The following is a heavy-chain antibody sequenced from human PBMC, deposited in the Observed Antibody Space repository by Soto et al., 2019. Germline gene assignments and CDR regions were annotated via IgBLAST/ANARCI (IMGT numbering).Heavy chain of an antibody. CDR1: GFTFSEYS. J-gene: IGHJ4*02. Sequence: LRLSCTASGFTFSEYSMSWVRQAPGKGLEWVSSITHSGTYVYYADSVKGRFTISRDSASNSLFLQMTSLRAEDTAVYHCARARGNDWYSDYWGQGTLVTVSS. CDR2: ITHSGTYV. CDR3: ARARGNDWYSDY. V-gene: IGHV3-21*01. D-gene: IGHD5-12*01.